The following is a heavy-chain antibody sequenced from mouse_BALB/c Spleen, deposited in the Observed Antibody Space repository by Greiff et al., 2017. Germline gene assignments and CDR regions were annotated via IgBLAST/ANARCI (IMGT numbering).Heavy chain of an antibody. CDR2: IRLKSDNYAT. V-gene: IGHV6-6*02. CDR3: TLSVLPVGGHYY. Sequence: EVKLMESGGGLVQPGGSMKLSCVASGFTFSSYWMSWVRQSPEKGLEWVAEIRLKSDNYATHYAESVKGKFTISRDDSKSRLYLQMNSLRAEDTGIYYCTLSVLPVGGHYYWGQGTTLTVSS. D-gene: IGHD1-1*01. CDR1: GFTFSSYW. J-gene: IGHJ2*01.